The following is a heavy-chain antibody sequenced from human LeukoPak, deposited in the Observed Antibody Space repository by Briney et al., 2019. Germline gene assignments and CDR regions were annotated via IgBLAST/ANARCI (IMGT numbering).Heavy chain of an antibody. Sequence: SETLSPTCTVSGGSISGYYCSWIRQPPGKGLEWIGYIYYSGSTNYNPSLKSRVTLSVDTSKNQFSLKLSSVTAADTAVYYCARGYYDSSGYYRGFDYWGQGTLVTVSS. CDR2: IYYSGST. CDR3: ARGYYDSSGYYRGFDY. V-gene: IGHV4-59*01. D-gene: IGHD3-22*01. CDR1: GGSISGYY. J-gene: IGHJ4*02.